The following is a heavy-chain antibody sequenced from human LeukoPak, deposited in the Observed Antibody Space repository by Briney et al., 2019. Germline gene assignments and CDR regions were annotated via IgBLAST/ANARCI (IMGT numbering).Heavy chain of an antibody. CDR2: ISGSGGST. CDR1: GFTFSSSA. J-gene: IGHJ4*02. CDR3: ARVFEAVAGTDPPITIDY. D-gene: IGHD6-19*01. V-gene: IGHV3-23*01. Sequence: PGGSLRLSCAASGFTFSSSAMSWVRQAPGKGLEWVSAISGSGGSTYYADSVKGRFTISRDNSKNTLYLQMNSLRAEDTAVYYCARVFEAVAGTDPPITIDYWGQGTLVTVSS.